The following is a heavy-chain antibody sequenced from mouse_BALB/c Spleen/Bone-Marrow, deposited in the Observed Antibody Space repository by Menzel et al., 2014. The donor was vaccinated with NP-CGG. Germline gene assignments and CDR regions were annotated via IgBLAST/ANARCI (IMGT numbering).Heavy chain of an antibody. CDR2: INPFNDGI. Sequence: EVQVVESGPELVKPGASVKMSCMASGYTFTSYVMHWVKQTPGQGLEWIGYINPFNDGIEYNEKFKVKATLTSDKSSSTAYMELSSLTSEDSAVYYCARGTTVVGDYWGQGTTLTVSS. CDR3: ARGTTVVGDY. V-gene: IGHV1-14*01. D-gene: IGHD1-1*01. J-gene: IGHJ2*01. CDR1: GYTFTSYV.